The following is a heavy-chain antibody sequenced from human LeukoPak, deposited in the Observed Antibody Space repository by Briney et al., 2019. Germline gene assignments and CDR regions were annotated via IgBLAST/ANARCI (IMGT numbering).Heavy chain of an antibody. CDR2: ISGSGGST. CDR1: GFTFSSYA. D-gene: IGHD2-21*02. V-gene: IGHV3-23*01. CDR3: AKVPMWSVTHYYLDY. Sequence: GGSLRLSCAASGFTFSSYAMSWVRQAPGKGLEWVSAISGSGGSTYYADSVKGRFTISRDNSKNTLYLQMNSLRAEDTAVYYCAKVPMWSVTHYYLDYWGQGTLVTVSS. J-gene: IGHJ4*02.